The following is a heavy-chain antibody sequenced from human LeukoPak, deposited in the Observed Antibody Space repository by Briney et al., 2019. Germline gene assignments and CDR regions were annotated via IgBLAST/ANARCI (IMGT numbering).Heavy chain of an antibody. D-gene: IGHD5-18*01. Sequence: GASVKVSCKASGGTCSSYAISWVRQAPGQGLEWMGGIIPIFGTANYAQKFQGRVTITADKSTSTAYMELSSLRSEDTAVYYCASSRRAAARSYFDYWGQGTLVTVSS. CDR2: IIPIFGTA. J-gene: IGHJ4*02. V-gene: IGHV1-69*06. CDR1: GGTCSSYA. CDR3: ASSRRAAARSYFDY.